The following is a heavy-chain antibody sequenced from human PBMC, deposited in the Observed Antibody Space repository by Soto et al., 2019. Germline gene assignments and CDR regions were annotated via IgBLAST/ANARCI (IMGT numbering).Heavy chain of an antibody. V-gene: IGHV4-30-2*01. J-gene: IGHJ4*02. Sequence: SETLSLTCAVSGDSISSGDYSWSWIRQPPGKGLEWVGYIYHSGSTYYNPSLKSRVTISVDRSKNQFSLKLSSVTAADTAVYFCARVLVENCSGGRCYPVYYFDYWGQGTLVTVSS. CDR3: ARVLVENCSGGRCYPVYYFDY. CDR2: IYHSGST. D-gene: IGHD2-15*01. CDR1: GDSISSGDYS.